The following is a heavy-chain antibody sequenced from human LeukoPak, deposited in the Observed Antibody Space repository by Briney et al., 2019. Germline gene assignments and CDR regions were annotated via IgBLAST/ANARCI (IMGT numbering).Heavy chain of an antibody. CDR1: GGTFSSYA. J-gene: IGHJ5*02. V-gene: IGHV1-2*04. CDR3: ARGSSSWSTKTNWFDP. CDR2: INPNSGGT. D-gene: IGHD6-13*01. Sequence: ASVKVSCKASGGTFSSYAISWVRQAPGQGLEWMGWINPNSGGTNYAQKFQGWVTMTRDTSISTAYMELSRLRSDDTAVYYCARGSSSWSTKTNWFDPWGQGTLVTVSS.